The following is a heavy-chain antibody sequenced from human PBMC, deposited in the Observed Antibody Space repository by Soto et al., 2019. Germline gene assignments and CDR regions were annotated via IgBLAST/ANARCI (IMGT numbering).Heavy chain of an antibody. CDR2: IIPIFGTA. J-gene: IGHJ6*02. CDR3: ASTGDVVLVATSYYYSYGMDV. D-gene: IGHD2-15*01. Sequence: QVQLVQSGAEVKKPGSSVKVSCKASGGTFSSYAISWVRQAPGQGREWMGGIIPIFGTANYAQKFQGRVTITADESTSPAYRALSSLSSEDTAVYYCASTGDVVLVATSYYYSYGMDVWGQGTPVTVSS. CDR1: GGTFSSYA. V-gene: IGHV1-69*12.